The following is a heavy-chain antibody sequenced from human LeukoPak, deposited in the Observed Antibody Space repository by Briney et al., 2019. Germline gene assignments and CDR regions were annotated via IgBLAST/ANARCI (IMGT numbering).Heavy chain of an antibody. CDR2: IYTSGST. V-gene: IGHV4-61*02. D-gene: IGHD3-10*01. J-gene: IGHJ6*03. Sequence: SQTLSLTCTVSGGSISSGSYYWSWIRQPAGKGLEWIGRIYTSGSTYYNPSLKSRVTISVDTSKNQFSLKLSSVTAADTAVYYCARGRSSMVRGYYYYYMDVWGKGTTVTISS. CDR3: ARGRSSMVRGYYYYYMDV. CDR1: GGSISSGSYY.